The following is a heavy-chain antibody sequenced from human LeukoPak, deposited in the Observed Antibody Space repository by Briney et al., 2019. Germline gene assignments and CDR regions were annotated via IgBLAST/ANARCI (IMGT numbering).Heavy chain of an antibody. D-gene: IGHD3-9*01. Sequence: GGSLGLSCSASGFSFGDYSMSWFRQAPGKGLEWVGFSRNKAYGGTAEYAASVKGRFTISRDDSESIAYLQMDSLKTEDTAVYYCSREVRYFDWFQADYWGQGTLVTVSS. CDR3: SREVRYFDWFQADY. J-gene: IGHJ4*02. CDR1: GFSFGDYS. V-gene: IGHV3-49*03. CDR2: SRNKAYGGTA.